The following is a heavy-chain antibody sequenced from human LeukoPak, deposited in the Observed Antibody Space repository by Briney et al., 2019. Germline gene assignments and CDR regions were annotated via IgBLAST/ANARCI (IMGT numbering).Heavy chain of an antibody. Sequence: GESLQISCQGSGYSLTSYWIGWVRQMPGKGLEWMGIIYPGDSDTRYSPSFQGQVTISADKSISTAYLQWSSLKASDTAMYYCARLRGSSGWYMGFDIWGQGTMVTVSS. CDR3: ARLRGSSGWYMGFDI. CDR1: GYSLTSYW. V-gene: IGHV5-51*01. J-gene: IGHJ3*02. D-gene: IGHD6-19*01. CDR2: IYPGDSDT.